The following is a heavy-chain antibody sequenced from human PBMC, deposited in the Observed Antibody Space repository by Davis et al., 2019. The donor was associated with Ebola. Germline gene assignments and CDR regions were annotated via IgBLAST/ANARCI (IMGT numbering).Heavy chain of an antibody. D-gene: IGHD6-13*01. CDR1: GGSISSGDYY. J-gene: IGHJ4*02. CDR3: AGSSWYKPGGY. CDR2: IYYSGST. V-gene: IGHV4-30-4*02. Sequence: SETLSLTCTVSGGSISSGDYYWSWIRQPPGKGLEWIGYIYYSGSTYYNPSLKSRVTISVDTSKNQFSLKLSSVTAADTAVYYCAGSSWYKPGGYWGQGTLVTVSS.